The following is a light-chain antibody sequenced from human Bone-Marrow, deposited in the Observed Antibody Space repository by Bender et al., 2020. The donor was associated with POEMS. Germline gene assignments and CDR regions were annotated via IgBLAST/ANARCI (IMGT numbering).Light chain of an antibody. V-gene: IGLV1-44*01. J-gene: IGLJ2*01. CDR3: QVWDSSSDLVL. CDR1: SSNIGSQI. CDR2: GND. Sequence: QSVLTQPPSASGTPGQRVIISCSGSSSNIGSQIVNWYQQFPGTAPKLLLYGNDQRPSGIPERFSGSNSGNTANLTISRVEAGDEADYYCQVWDSSSDLVLFGGGTKLTVL.